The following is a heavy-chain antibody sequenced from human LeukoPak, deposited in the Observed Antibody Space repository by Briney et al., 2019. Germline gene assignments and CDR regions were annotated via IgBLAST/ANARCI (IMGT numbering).Heavy chain of an antibody. CDR3: ARIAVAGGGGFDY. D-gene: IGHD6-19*01. V-gene: IGHV4-4*09. CDR1: GGSISSYY. CDR2: IYTSGST. Sequence: SETLSLTCTVSGGSISSYYWSWIRQPPGKGLEWIGYIYTSGSTNYNPSLKSRVTISVDTSKNQFSLKLSSVTAADTAVYYCARIAVAGGGGFDYWGQGTLVTVSS. J-gene: IGHJ4*02.